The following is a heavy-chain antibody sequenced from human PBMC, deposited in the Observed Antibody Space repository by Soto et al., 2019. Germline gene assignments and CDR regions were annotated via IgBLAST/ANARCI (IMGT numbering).Heavy chain of an antibody. J-gene: IGHJ4*02. CDR1: GFTFSSYS. CDR2: FRTSGDGGTT. D-gene: IGHD3-10*01. V-gene: IGHV3-23*01. CDR3: AKKVNSGPGSQYFDY. Sequence: GGSLRLSCAASGFTFSSYSMSWVRQAPGKGLEWVSGFRTSGDGGTTYYADSVRGRFTISRDNSKNMLFLQMNSLRAEDTAIYYCAKKVNSGPGSQYFDYWGQGTLVTVSS.